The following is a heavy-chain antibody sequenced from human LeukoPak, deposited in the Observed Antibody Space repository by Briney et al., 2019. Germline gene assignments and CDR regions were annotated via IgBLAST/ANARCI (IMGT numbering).Heavy chain of an antibody. CDR2: ISYDGSNK. Sequence: QPGGSLRLSCAASGFTFSSYGMHWVRQAPGKGLEWVAAISYDGSNKYYADSVKGRFTISRDNSKNTLYLQMNSLRAEDTAVYYCAKRGATNFYFDYWGQGTLVTVSS. CDR3: AKRGATNFYFDY. V-gene: IGHV3-30*18. J-gene: IGHJ4*02. D-gene: IGHD1-26*01. CDR1: GFTFSSYG.